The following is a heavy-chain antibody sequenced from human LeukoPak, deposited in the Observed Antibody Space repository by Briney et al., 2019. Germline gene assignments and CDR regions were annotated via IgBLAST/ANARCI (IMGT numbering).Heavy chain of an antibody. D-gene: IGHD5-24*01. CDR1: GYTVSSSY. CDR2: MYSGGTT. Sequence: GGSLRLSCTGSGYTVSSSYMSWVRQTPGKGLEWVSVMYSGGTTYYADSVKGRFTISRDSSKNTVNLQMNSLRAEDTAVYYCARDRRDGYCLGHWGQGTLVTVSS. J-gene: IGHJ4*02. CDR3: ARDRRDGYCLGH. V-gene: IGHV3-66*01.